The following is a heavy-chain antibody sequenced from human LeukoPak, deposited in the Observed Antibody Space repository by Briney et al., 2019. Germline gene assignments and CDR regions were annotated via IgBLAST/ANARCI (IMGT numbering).Heavy chain of an antibody. CDR2: IRTSSSYI. Sequence: GESLRLSCAASGFTFSSYSMNWVRQAPGKGLEWVSSIRTSSSYIYYADSVKGRFTISRDNAKNSLYLQMNSLRAEDTAVYYCARGPPRHYDFWSGYSYGMDVWGQGTTVTVSS. D-gene: IGHD3-3*01. V-gene: IGHV3-21*01. CDR1: GFTFSSYS. J-gene: IGHJ6*02. CDR3: ARGPPRHYDFWSGYSYGMDV.